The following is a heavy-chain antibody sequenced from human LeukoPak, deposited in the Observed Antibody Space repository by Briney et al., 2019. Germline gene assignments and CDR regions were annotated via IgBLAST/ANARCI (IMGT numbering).Heavy chain of an antibody. Sequence: SETLSLTCTVSGGSISSYYWSWIRQPPGKGLEWIGYIYYSGSTNYNPTLKSRVTISVDTSKNQFSLKLSSVTAADTAVYYCARESGYSYGLDCWGQGTLVTVSS. CDR1: GGSISSYY. V-gene: IGHV4-59*01. D-gene: IGHD5-18*01. CDR2: IYYSGST. J-gene: IGHJ4*02. CDR3: ARESGYSYGLDC.